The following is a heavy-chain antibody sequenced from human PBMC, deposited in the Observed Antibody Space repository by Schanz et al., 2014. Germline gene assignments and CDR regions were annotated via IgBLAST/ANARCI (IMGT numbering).Heavy chain of an antibody. Sequence: EVRLVESGGGLVQPGGSLRLSCAASGFTFSDSWRHWVRQAPGKGLVWVSRTSNDGSFTTFADSVKGRFTISRDNAKNTLYLQMNSLRAEDTAVYYCVRATDYHFDCWGQGTLVTVSS. J-gene: IGHJ4*02. D-gene: IGHD4-17*01. V-gene: IGHV3-74*01. CDR3: VRATDYHFDC. CDR1: GFTFSDSW. CDR2: TSNDGSFT.